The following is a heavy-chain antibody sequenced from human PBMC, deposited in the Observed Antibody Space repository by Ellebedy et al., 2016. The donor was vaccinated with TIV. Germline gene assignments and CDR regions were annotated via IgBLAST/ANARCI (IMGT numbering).Heavy chain of an antibody. CDR2: IDPHSGDT. CDR3: ARSYHDDPYYHDF. Sequence: ASVKVSXKTSGYTFTSYGVSWVRQAPGQGLEWIGWIDPHSGDTGYAQKFQGRVTLTRNTSIRTAYMELSGLRSDDAAVYFCARSYHDDPYYHDFWGQGTLVTVSS. CDR1: GYTFTSYG. D-gene: IGHD3-16*01. V-gene: IGHV1-8*02. J-gene: IGHJ4*02.